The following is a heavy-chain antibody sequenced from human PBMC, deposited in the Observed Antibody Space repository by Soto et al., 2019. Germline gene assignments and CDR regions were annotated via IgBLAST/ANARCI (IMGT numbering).Heavy chain of an antibody. J-gene: IGHJ6*02. CDR2: IYSGGST. CDR1: GFTVSSNY. Sequence: PGGSLRLSCAASGFTVSSNYMSWVRQAPGKGLEWVSVIYSGGSTYYADSVKGRFTISRDNSENTLYLQMNSLRAEDTAVYYCAREAGRGADYYYYGMDVWGQGTTVTVS. V-gene: IGHV3-53*01. CDR3: AREAGRGADYYYYGMDV.